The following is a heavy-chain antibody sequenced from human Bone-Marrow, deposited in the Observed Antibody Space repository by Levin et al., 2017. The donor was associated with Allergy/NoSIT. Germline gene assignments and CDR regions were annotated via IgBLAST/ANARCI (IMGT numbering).Heavy chain of an antibody. V-gene: IGHV1-69*13. D-gene: IGHD2-8*02. J-gene: IGHJ4*02. CDR3: AATPRYCTGGSCFQAEIDY. CDR1: GGTFNNFA. CDR2: IIPIFRTS. Sequence: SVKVSCKASGGTFNNFAFSWVRQAPGQGLEWVGGIIPIFRTSNTAQKFQGRVTVTADPSTNTAYTEVSSLRSEDTAVYYCAATPRYCTGGSCFQAEIDYWGQGTLVTVSS.